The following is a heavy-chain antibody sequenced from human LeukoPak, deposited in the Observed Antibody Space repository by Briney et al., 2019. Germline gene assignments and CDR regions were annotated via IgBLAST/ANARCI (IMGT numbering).Heavy chain of an antibody. CDR1: GFTFSRYG. Sequence: GGSLRLSCAASGFTFSRYGMSWVRQAPGKGLEWVSAISGSGGSTYYADSVKGRFTISRDNSKNTLYLQMNSLRAEDTAVYYCAKGDLYYYDSSGYQTPFDYWGQGTLVTVSS. CDR2: ISGSGGST. D-gene: IGHD3-22*01. CDR3: AKGDLYYYDSSGYQTPFDY. J-gene: IGHJ4*02. V-gene: IGHV3-23*01.